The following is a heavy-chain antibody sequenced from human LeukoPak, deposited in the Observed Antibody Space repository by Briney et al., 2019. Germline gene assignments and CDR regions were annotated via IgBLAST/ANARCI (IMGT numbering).Heavy chain of an antibody. J-gene: IGHJ4*02. V-gene: IGHV3-48*04. D-gene: IGHD4-17*01. CDR1: GFTFSSYG. Sequence: GGSLRLSCAASGFTFSSYGMHWVRQAPGKGLEWISCISSSGSSIFYADSVKGRFTISRDNAENSLYLQMNSLRAEDTAVYYCARYGGDDYGDYRFDYWGQGTLVTVSS. CDR3: ARYGGDDYGDYRFDY. CDR2: ISSSGSSI.